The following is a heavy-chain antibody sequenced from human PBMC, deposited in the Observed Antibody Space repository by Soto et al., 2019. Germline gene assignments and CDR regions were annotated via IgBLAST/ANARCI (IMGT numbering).Heavy chain of an antibody. CDR1: GASINNYY. J-gene: IGHJ4*02. Sequence: SETLSLTCTVSGASINNYYWGWIRQPAGKGLEWIGRIYTNRRTNYNPSLKSRVTMSVDASENQFSLMLSSVTAADTAVYYCGRDGDGYSPDYWGQGTLVTVSS. CDR3: GRDGDGYSPDY. CDR2: IYTNRRT. D-gene: IGHD5-18*01. V-gene: IGHV4-4*07.